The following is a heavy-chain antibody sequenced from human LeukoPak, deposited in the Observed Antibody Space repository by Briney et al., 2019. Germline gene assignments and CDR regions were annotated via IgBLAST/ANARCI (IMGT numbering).Heavy chain of an antibody. CDR2: IKTDGSQI. Sequence: PGGSLRLSCAASGFTFSSYEMNWVRQAPGKGLEWVANIKTDGSQIYYVDSVKGRFTISRGNAKNSLYLQMNSLRAEDTAVYYCARDLNWETYWGQGTLVSVSS. CDR3: ARDLNWETY. D-gene: IGHD7-27*01. V-gene: IGHV3-7*01. J-gene: IGHJ4*02. CDR1: GFTFSSYE.